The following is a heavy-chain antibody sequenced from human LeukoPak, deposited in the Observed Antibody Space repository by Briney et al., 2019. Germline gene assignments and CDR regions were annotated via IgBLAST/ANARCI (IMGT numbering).Heavy chain of an antibody. CDR2: INVGGRT. V-gene: IGHV3-23*01. CDR1: GFTFRDYV. J-gene: IGHJ4*02. CDR3: AKDVPSMAAPFDH. Sequence: GVSLRLSCAAFGFTFRDYVMTWVRQAPGKGLEWVSTINVGGRTDYADSVKGRFTISRDNSNNTLYLQLSSLRVDDTAVYYCAKDVPSMAAPFDHWGQGALVTVSS. D-gene: IGHD5-24*01.